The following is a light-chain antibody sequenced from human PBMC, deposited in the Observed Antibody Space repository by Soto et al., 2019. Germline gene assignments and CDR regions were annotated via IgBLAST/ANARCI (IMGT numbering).Light chain of an antibody. V-gene: IGLV2-14*01. CDR1: SSDVGGYNY. J-gene: IGLJ1*01. CDR3: SSYTSSSAYV. CDR2: DVN. Sequence: QSALTQPASVSGSPGQSITISCTGTSSDVGGYNYVSWYQQHPGKAPKLMIYDVNNRPSGVSNRFSGSKSGSTASLTISGLQADDEADYYCSSYTSSSAYVFGTGTKVT.